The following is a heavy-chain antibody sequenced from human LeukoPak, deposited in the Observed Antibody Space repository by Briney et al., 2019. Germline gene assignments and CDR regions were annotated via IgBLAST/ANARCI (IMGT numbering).Heavy chain of an antibody. Sequence: PGGSLRLSCAASGFTFSSYAMSWVRQAPGKGLEWVSTIDTSGTNTHYADSVKGRFTVSRDSSKNTLYLQMNSLRAEDTAAYYCAKDILPTYYRYYFDYWGQGTLVTVSS. CDR2: IDTSGTNT. CDR3: AKDILPTYYRYYFDY. J-gene: IGHJ4*02. CDR1: GFTFSSYA. D-gene: IGHD3-9*01. V-gene: IGHV3-23*01.